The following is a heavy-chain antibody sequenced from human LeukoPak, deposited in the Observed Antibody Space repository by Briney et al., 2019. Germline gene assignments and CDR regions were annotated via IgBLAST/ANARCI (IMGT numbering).Heavy chain of an antibody. J-gene: IGHJ6*03. CDR3: ARDSGAYYDFWSGYYNNYYYYYMDV. CDR2: IYSGGST. V-gene: IGHV3-66*02. D-gene: IGHD3-3*01. CDR1: GFTVSSNY. Sequence: PGGSLRLSCAASGFTVSSNYMSWVRQAPGNGLEWVSVIYSGGSTYYADSVKGRFTISRDNSKNTLYLQMNSLRAEDTAVYYCARDSGAYYDFWSGYYNNYYYYYMDVWGKGTTVTVSS.